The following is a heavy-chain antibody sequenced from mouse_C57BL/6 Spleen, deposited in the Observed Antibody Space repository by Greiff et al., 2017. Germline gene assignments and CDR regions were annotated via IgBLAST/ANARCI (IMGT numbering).Heavy chain of an antibody. J-gene: IGHJ2*01. D-gene: IGHD2-1*01. Sequence: QVQLQQPGAELVMPGASVKLSCKASGYTFTSYWMHWVKQRPGQGLEWIGEIDPSDSYTNYNKKFKGKSTLTVDKSSSTAYMQLSSLTSEDSAVYYCARSTTLDDLDDWGQGATLTVSS. CDR1: GYTFTSYW. CDR2: IDPSDSYT. V-gene: IGHV1-69*01. CDR3: ARSTTLDDLDD.